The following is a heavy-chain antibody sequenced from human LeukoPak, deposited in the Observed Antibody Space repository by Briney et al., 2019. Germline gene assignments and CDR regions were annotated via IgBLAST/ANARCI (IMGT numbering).Heavy chain of an antibody. CDR1: GFTFSSYA. CDR3: AKDYEPLVGVHRWGDWFDP. CDR2: ISGSGANT. Sequence: GGSLRLSCAASGFTFSSYAMSWVRQAPGKGLEWVSLISGSGANTYYAESVKGRFTISRDNSKNTLYLQMNSLRAEDTAVYYCAKDYEPLVGVHRWGDWFDPWGQGTLVTVSS. J-gene: IGHJ5*02. D-gene: IGHD1-26*01. V-gene: IGHV3-23*01.